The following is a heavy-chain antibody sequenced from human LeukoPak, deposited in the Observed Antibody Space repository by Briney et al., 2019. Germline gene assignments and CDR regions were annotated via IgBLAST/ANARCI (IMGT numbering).Heavy chain of an antibody. J-gene: IGHJ3*02. CDR1: GLTVSSNY. Sequence: GGSLRLSCAASGLTVSSNYMSWVRQAPGKGLEWVSVICSGGSTYYADSVKGRFTISRDNSKNTLYLQMNSLRAEDTAVYYCARDGDWGFGEFVGAFDIWGQGTMVTVSS. CDR2: ICSGGST. CDR3: ARDGDWGFGEFVGAFDI. V-gene: IGHV3-53*01. D-gene: IGHD3-10*01.